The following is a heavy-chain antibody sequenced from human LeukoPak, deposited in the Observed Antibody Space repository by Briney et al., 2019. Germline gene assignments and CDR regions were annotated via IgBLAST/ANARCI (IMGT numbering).Heavy chain of an antibody. V-gene: IGHV4-59*01. CDR1: GGSISSYY. CDR3: AAAYCGGDCYGTFDY. J-gene: IGHJ4*02. Sequence: SETLSLTCTVSGGSISSYYWSWIRQPPGKGLEWIGYIYDSGGTHYNPSLKSRVTILVDTSKNQFSLKLSSVTAADTAVYYCAAAYCGGDCYGTFDYWGQGTLVTVSS. D-gene: IGHD2-21*02. CDR2: IYDSGGT.